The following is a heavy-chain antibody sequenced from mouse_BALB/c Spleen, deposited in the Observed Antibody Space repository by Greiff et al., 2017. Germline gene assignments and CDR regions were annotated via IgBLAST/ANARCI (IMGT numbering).Heavy chain of an antibody. J-gene: IGHJ4*01. D-gene: IGHD1-2*01. CDR3: ARITTATGYYAMDY. CDR1: GYTFTSYV. V-gene: IGHV1-14*01. CDR2: INPYNDGT. Sequence: VQLQQSGPELVKPGASVKMSCKASGYTFTSYVMHWVKQKPGQGLEWIGYINPYNDGTKYNEKFKGKATLTSDKSSSTAYMLLSSLTSEDSAIYFCARITTATGYYAMDYWGQGTSVTVSS.